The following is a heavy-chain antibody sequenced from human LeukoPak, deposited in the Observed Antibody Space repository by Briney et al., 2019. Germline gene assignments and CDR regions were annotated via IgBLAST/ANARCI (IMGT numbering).Heavy chain of an antibody. V-gene: IGHV4-61*02. J-gene: IGHJ6*03. CDR2: IYTSGST. CDR1: GGSISSGSYY. CDR3: AREYDFLAWYYMDV. D-gene: IGHD3-3*01. Sequence: SETLSLTCTVSGGSISSGSYYWSWIRQPAGKGLEWIGRIYTSGSTNYNPSLKSRVTISVDTSKNQFSLKLSSVTAADTAVYYCAREYDFLAWYYMDVWGKGTTVTVSS.